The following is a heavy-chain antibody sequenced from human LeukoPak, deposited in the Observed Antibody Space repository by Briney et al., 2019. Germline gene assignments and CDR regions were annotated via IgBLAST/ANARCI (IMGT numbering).Heavy chain of an antibody. Sequence: SETLSLTCTVAGASIGTYYWSWIRQPPGKGLEWVGYIYYSGSTNYNHSLKSRVTISVDTSKNQFSLKLSSVTGADTAVYYCARWVSGFYGMDVWGQGTTVTVSS. V-gene: IGHV4-59*08. J-gene: IGHJ6*02. CDR2: IYYSGST. CDR3: ARWVSGFYGMDV. D-gene: IGHD3-22*01. CDR1: GASIGTYY.